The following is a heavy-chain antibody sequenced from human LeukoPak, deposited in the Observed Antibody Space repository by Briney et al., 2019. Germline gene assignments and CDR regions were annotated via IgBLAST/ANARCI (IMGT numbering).Heavy chain of an antibody. J-gene: IGHJ4*02. D-gene: IGHD1-26*01. CDR2: IYSGGST. Sequence: GGSLRLSCAASGFTVSSNYMSWVRQAPGKGLEWASVIYSGGSTYYADSVKGRFTISRDNSKNTLYLQMNSLRAEGTAVYYCARAGSYYPFDYWGQGTLVTVSS. CDR3: ARAGSYYPFDY. CDR1: GFTVSSNY. V-gene: IGHV3-53*01.